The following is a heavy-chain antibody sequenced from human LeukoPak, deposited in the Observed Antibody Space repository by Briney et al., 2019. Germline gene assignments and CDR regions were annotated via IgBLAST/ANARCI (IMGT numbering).Heavy chain of an antibody. CDR2: ISWNSGSI. J-gene: IGHJ4*02. D-gene: IGHD6-19*01. CDR1: GFTFDDYA. V-gene: IGHV3-9*01. CDR3: AKMMGVAVAGFFDY. Sequence: RSLRLFCSASGFTFDDYAMHWVRQTPREGLEGVSGISWNSGSIGYADSVKGRFTISRDNAKNFLYLQMNSLRAEDTALYYCAKMMGVAVAGFFDYWGQGTLVTVSS.